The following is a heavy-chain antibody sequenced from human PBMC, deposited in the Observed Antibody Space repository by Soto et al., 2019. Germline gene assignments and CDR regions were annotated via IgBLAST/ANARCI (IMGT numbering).Heavy chain of an antibody. D-gene: IGHD3-3*01. V-gene: IGHV3-23*01. CDR2: ISGSGGGT. CDR1: GFTFRNYA. J-gene: IGHJ3*02. CDR3: AKVGTYDFWSGYDSAFDI. Sequence: EVLLLESGGGLVKPGGSRRLSCPASGFTFRNYAMSWAPRAPGKGLGWVSGISGSGGGTDYADSVKGRFTISRDNSKNTLYLQMNSLRAEDTAVYYCAKVGTYDFWSGYDSAFDIWGQGTMVTVSS.